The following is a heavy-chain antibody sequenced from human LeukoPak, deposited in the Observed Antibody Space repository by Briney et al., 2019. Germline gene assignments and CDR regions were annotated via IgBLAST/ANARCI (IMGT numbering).Heavy chain of an antibody. V-gene: IGHV4-39*07. CDR1: GGSISGDSCY. J-gene: IGHJ4*02. D-gene: IGHD3-3*01. CDR3: ARDKTFEVVNFFDY. CDR2: IYYSGST. Sequence: PSETLSLTCTVSGGSISGDSCYWGWIRQPPGKGLEWIGSIYYSGSTYYNPSLKSRITVSLDTSKNQLSLKLSSVTAADTAVYYCARDKTFEVVNFFDYWGQGTLVTVSS.